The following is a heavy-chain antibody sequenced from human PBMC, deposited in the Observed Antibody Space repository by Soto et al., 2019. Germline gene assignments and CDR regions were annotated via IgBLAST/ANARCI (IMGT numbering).Heavy chain of an antibody. Sequence: QVQLVQSGAEVKKPGSSVKVSCKASGGTFSSYAISWVRQAPGQGLEWMGGIIPIFGTANYAQKFQGRVTITADESTSTAYMELSSLRSEDKAVYYCARDKGTYCSGGSCYSEKSYWSFDLWGRGTLVTVSS. D-gene: IGHD2-15*01. CDR1: GGTFSSYA. V-gene: IGHV1-69*01. CDR2: IIPIFGTA. CDR3: ARDKGTYCSGGSCYSEKSYWSFDL. J-gene: IGHJ2*01.